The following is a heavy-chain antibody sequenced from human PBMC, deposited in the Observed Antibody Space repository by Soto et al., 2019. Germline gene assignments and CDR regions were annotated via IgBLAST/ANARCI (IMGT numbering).Heavy chain of an antibody. J-gene: IGHJ6*02. D-gene: IGHD3-10*01. CDR3: ARDRVITMVRGVISYYGMDV. CDR2: INPNSGGT. Sequence: GASVKVSFKASGYTFTGYYMHWVRQAPGQGLEWMGWINPNSGGTNYAQKFQGRVTMTRDTSISTAYMELSRLRSDDTAVYYCARDRVITMVRGVISYYGMDVWGQGTTVTVSS. V-gene: IGHV1-2*02. CDR1: GYTFTGYY.